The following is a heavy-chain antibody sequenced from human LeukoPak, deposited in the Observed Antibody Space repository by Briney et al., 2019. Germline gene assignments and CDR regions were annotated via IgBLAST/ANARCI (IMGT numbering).Heavy chain of an antibody. J-gene: IGHJ4*02. CDR1: GFTFSSYS. D-gene: IGHD4-11*01. V-gene: IGHV3-21*01. CDR3: ARAHPTANFDY. CDR2: ISSSSSYI. Sequence: GGSLRLSCAASGFTFSSYSMNWVRQAPVKGLDWVSSISSSSSYIYYADSVKGRFTISRDNAKNSLYLQMNSLRAEDTAVYYCARAHPTANFDYWGQGTLVTVSS.